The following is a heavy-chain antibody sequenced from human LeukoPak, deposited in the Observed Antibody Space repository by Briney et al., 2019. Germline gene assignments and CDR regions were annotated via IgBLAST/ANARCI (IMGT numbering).Heavy chain of an antibody. Sequence: GASVKVSCKASGYTFTGYYMHWVRQAPGQGLEWMGWINPNSGGTNYAQKFQGRVTMTRDTSISTAYMELSRLRSDDTAVYYCARGIAVAGTWAFDIWGQGTMVTVSS. CDR2: INPNSGGT. CDR3: ARGIAVAGTWAFDI. CDR1: GYTFTGYY. J-gene: IGHJ3*02. D-gene: IGHD6-19*01. V-gene: IGHV1-2*02.